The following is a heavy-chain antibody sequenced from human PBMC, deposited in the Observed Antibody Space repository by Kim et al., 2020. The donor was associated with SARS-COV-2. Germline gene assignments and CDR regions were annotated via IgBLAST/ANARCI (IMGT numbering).Heavy chain of an antibody. J-gene: IGHJ3*02. CDR3: ARDSFYKVI. D-gene: IGHD3-10*01. V-gene: IGHV3-48*03. CDR2: ISSSGSTI. CDR1: GFTFSSYE. Sequence: GGSLRLSCAASGFTFSSYEMNWVRQAPGKGLEWVSYISSSGSTIYYADSVKGRFTISRDNAKNSLYRQMNSLRAEDTAVYYCARDSFYKVIWGQGTMVTVSS.